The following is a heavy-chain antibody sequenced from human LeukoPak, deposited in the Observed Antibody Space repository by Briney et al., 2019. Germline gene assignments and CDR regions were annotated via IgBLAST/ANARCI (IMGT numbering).Heavy chain of an antibody. CDR2: ISGGGGST. CDR1: GFTFSDYY. CDR3: ARDGESLWYGDY. D-gene: IGHD3-10*01. Sequence: GGSLRLSCAASGFTFSDYYMSWVRQAPGKGLEWVSAISGGGGSTYYADSVKGRFTISRDNAKNSLYLQMNSLRAEDTAVYYCARDGESLWYGDYWGQGTLVTVSS. J-gene: IGHJ4*02. V-gene: IGHV3-11*04.